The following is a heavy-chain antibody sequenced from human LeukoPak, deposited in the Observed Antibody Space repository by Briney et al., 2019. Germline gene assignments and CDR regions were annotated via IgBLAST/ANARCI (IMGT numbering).Heavy chain of an antibody. CDR1: GFAFSTYS. Sequence: GGSLRLSCAASGFAFSTYSMNWVRQAPGKGLEWVSYISFTSTTTYYADSVKGRFTISRDNAKNSLYLQMNSLRPEDTAVYYCARDEGGIAAAGYYYNYGMTSGAKGTRSPSP. D-gene: IGHD6-13*01. V-gene: IGHV3-48*01. J-gene: IGHJ6*02. CDR2: ISFTSTTT. CDR3: ARDEGGIAAAGYYYNYGMTS.